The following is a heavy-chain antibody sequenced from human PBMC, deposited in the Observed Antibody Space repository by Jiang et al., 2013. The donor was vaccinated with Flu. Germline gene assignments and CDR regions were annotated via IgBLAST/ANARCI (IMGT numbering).Heavy chain of an antibody. D-gene: IGHD3-3*01. CDR1: GDSVSSNRAA. V-gene: IGHV6-1*01. J-gene: IGHJ6*04. CDR3: ARLGEFGVGVDV. CDR2: TYYRSKWQN. Sequence: SQTLSLTCAISGDSVSSNRAAWNWIRQSPSRGLEWLGKTYYRSKWQNDYAVSVKSRITINPGTSKNQFSLQLNSVTPEDTAVYYCARLGEFGVGVDVWGKGTTVTVSS.